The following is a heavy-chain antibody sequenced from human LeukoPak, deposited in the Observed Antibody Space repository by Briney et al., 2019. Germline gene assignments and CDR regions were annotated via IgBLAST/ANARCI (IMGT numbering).Heavy chain of an antibody. D-gene: IGHD5-12*01. J-gene: IGHJ4*02. Sequence: GGSLRLSCAASGFTFSTSVIHWVRQAPGKGLEWVAVIWYDGSNEYYADSVKGRFTISRDNSKNTLYLQMNSLRAEDTAVYYCARRLGYYFDYWGQGILVTVSS. CDR1: GFTFSTSV. V-gene: IGHV3-33*01. CDR2: IWYDGSNE. CDR3: ARRLGYYFDY.